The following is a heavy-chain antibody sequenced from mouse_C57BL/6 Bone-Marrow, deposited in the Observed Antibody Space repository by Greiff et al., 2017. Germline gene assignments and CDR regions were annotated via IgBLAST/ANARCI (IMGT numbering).Heavy chain of an antibody. CDR2: IYPTSGRT. V-gene: IGHV1-55*01. D-gene: IGHD4-1*01. CDR3: ARSVPLGRSYDY. Sequence: QVQLQQPGAELVKPGASVTMSCKASGYTFTSYWITWVKQRPGQGLEWIGDIYPTSGRTNYNEKFKSKAILTVDTSSNTAYMQLNSLTSEDSAVFYCARSVPLGRSYDYWGQGTTLTVSS. J-gene: IGHJ2*01. CDR1: GYTFTSYW.